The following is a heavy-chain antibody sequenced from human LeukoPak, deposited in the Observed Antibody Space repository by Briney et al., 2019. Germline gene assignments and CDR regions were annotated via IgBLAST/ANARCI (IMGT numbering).Heavy chain of an antibody. CDR3: ARAAYYYDSSGYYY. D-gene: IGHD3-22*01. CDR1: GFTFSNFA. Sequence: GGSLRLSCAASGFTFSNFAMTWVRQAPGKGPEWVSYISGSSRTIYYADSVKGRFTISRDNAKNSLYLQMNSLRDEDTAVYYCARAAYYYDSSGYYYWGQGTLVTVSS. CDR2: ISGSSRTI. J-gene: IGHJ4*02. V-gene: IGHV3-48*02.